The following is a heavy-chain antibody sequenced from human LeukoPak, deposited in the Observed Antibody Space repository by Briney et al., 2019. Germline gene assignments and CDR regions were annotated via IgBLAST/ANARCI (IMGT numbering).Heavy chain of an antibody. Sequence: SETLSLTCTVSGGSISSYCWSWIRQPPGKGLEWIGNIYDSGSTNYNPSLKSRVTISVDTSKNQCSLKLSSVTAADTAVYYCARQSISGSSLSYFDYWGQGTLVNVSS. CDR3: ARQSISGSSLSYFDY. D-gene: IGHD3-22*01. CDR1: GGSISSYC. CDR2: IYDSGST. J-gene: IGHJ4*02. V-gene: IGHV4-59*01.